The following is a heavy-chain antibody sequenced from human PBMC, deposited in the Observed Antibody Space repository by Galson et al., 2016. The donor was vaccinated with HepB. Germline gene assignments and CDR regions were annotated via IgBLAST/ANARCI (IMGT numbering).Heavy chain of an antibody. CDR3: VRESPKTYFFDF. J-gene: IGHJ4*01. Sequence: SLRLSCAASGFSFSDYAMIWVRQAPGKGLEWVSYISSASSYKYYADSLKGRFTVSRDNSKDSLFLEMNSLRADDTAVYYCVRESPKTYFFDFWGHGTLVIASS. D-gene: IGHD2-21*01. CDR2: ISSASSYK. CDR1: GFSFSDYA. V-gene: IGHV3-21*01.